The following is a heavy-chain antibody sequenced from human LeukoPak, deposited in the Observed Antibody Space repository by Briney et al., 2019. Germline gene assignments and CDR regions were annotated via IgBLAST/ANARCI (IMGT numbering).Heavy chain of an antibody. CDR2: ISSSGSTI. CDR3: AELGITMIGGV. D-gene: IGHD3-10*02. Sequence: SGGSLRLSCAASGFTFSSCSMNWVRQAPGKGLEWVSYISSSGSTIYYADSVKGRFTISRDNAKNSLYLQMYSLRAEDTAVYYCAELGITMIGGVWGKGTTVTISS. CDR1: GFTFSSCS. J-gene: IGHJ6*04. V-gene: IGHV3-48*04.